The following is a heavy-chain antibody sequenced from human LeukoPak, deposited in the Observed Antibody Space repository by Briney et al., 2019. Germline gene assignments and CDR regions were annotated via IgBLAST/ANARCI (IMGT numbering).Heavy chain of an antibody. CDR1: GFTFSSYW. D-gene: IGHD4-23*01. J-gene: IGHJ5*02. Sequence: GGSLRLSCAASGFTFSSYWMSWVRQAPGKGLEWVANIKRDGSEIYYVDSVKGRFTISRDNAKNSLYLQMNSLRAEDTAVYYCASFPTVVTPLDWFDPWGQGTLVTVSS. CDR3: ASFPTVVTPLDWFDP. V-gene: IGHV3-7*01. CDR2: IKRDGSEI.